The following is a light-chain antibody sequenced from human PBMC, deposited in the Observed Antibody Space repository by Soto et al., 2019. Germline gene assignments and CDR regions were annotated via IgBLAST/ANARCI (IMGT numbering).Light chain of an antibody. CDR1: SSDVGVYNY. CDR2: EVS. Sequence: QSALAQPASVSGSPGQSTTISCTGTSSDVGVYNYVSWYQQHPGKAPKLMIYEVSNRPSGVSNRFSGSKSGNTASLTISGLQAEDEADYYCSSYSSSSTLYVFGTGTKVTV. CDR3: SSYSSSSTLYV. J-gene: IGLJ1*01. V-gene: IGLV2-14*01.